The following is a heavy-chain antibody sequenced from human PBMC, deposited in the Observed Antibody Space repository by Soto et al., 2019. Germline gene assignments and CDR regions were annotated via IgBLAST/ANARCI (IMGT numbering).Heavy chain of an antibody. CDR3: ARDLLAAGSDALDI. CDR1: GYTFTRHY. V-gene: IGHV1-46*01. J-gene: IGHJ3*02. Sequence: QMQLVQSGAEVKKPGASVKVSCKASGYTFTRHYIHWVRQAPGQGLEWMGIINSSGGHTYYAQKVQGRVALISDTSTSTVYMELSSPGAEDTALYYCARDLLAAGSDALDIWGQGTMVTVSS. D-gene: IGHD6-13*01. CDR2: INSSGGHT.